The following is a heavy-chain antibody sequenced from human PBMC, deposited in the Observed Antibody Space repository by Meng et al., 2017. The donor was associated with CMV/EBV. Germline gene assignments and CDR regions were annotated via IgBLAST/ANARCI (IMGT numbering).Heavy chain of an antibody. Sequence: GESLKISCAASGFTVSSYAMHWVRQAPGKGLEWVAVISYDGSNKYYADSVKGRFTISRDNSKNTLYLQMNSLRAEDTAVYYCASPVVDYYDSSGFTTPLDYWGQGTLVTVSS. J-gene: IGHJ4*02. V-gene: IGHV3-30-3*01. CDR1: GFTVSSYA. CDR2: ISYDGSNK. CDR3: ASPVVDYYDSSGFTTPLDY. D-gene: IGHD3-22*01.